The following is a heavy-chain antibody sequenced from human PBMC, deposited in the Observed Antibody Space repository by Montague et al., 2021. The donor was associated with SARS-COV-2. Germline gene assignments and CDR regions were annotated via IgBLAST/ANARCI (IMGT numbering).Heavy chain of an antibody. J-gene: IGHJ3*01. V-gene: IGHV4-34*01. CDR1: GGSFTGYY. D-gene: IGHD3-3*01. CDR2: INHSGSS. CDR3: ARAQVTIFGVLIMLPATGAVDV. Sequence: SETLSLTCAVYGGSFTGYYWTWIRQPPGKGLEWIGEINHSGSSNYNPSLESRVTMSVDTSKNQFSLRLNSVSAADTAVYYCARAQVTIFGVLIMLPATGAVDVWGQGTTATVSS.